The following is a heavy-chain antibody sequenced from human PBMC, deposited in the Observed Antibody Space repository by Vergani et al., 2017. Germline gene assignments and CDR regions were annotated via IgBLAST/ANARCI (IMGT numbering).Heavy chain of an antibody. D-gene: IGHD5-18*01. Sequence: VQLVESGEGLVQPGGSLRLSCAASGFTFSSYAMHWVRQAPGKGLEYVSAISSNGGSTYYADSVKGRFTISRDNSKNTLYLQMGSLRAEDMAVYYCARGGGTAMVTYFDYWGQGTLVTVSS. CDR2: ISSNGGST. CDR3: ARGGGTAMVTYFDY. CDR1: GFTFSSYA. V-gene: IGHV3-64*02. J-gene: IGHJ4*02.